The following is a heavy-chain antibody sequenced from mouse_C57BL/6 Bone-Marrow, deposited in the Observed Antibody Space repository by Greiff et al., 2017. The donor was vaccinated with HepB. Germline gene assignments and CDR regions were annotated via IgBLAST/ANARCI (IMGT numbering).Heavy chain of an antibody. J-gene: IGHJ2*01. CDR1: GYAFTNYL. D-gene: IGHD1-1*01. V-gene: IGHV1-54*01. CDR3: ARGDYYYGSSYGDY. CDR2: INPGSGGT. Sequence: QVQLQQPGAELVRPGTSVKVSCKASGYAFTNYLIEWVKQRPGQGLEWIGVINPGSGGTNYNEKFKGKATLTADESSSTAYMQLSSLTSEDSAVYFCARGDYYYGSSYGDYWGQGTTLTVSS.